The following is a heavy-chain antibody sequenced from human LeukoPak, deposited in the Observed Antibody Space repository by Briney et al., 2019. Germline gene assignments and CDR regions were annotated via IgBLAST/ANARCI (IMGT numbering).Heavy chain of an antibody. J-gene: IGHJ4*02. Sequence: GGSLRLSCIASGFTFSNHGMHWVRQAPGKGLEWVAFIRYDGSNKYYADSVKGRFTISRDNSKNTLYLQMNSLRAEDTAVYYCAKLRYYFDYWGQGTLVTVSS. V-gene: IGHV3-30*02. CDR1: GFTFSNHG. CDR2: IRYDGSNK. D-gene: IGHD3-16*02. CDR3: AKLRYYFDY.